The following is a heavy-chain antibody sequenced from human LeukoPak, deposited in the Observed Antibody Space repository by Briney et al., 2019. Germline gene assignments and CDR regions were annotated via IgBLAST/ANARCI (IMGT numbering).Heavy chain of an antibody. D-gene: IGHD3-10*01. Sequence: GSSVKVSCKASGGTFSSYAISWVRQAPGQGLEWMGGIIPIFGTANYAQKFQGRVTITAAESTSTAYMELSSLRSEDTAVYYCARAQESLLWFGELSPLFYFDYWGQGTLVTVSS. V-gene: IGHV1-69*01. CDR3: ARAQESLLWFGELSPLFYFDY. CDR1: GGTFSSYA. CDR2: IIPIFGTA. J-gene: IGHJ4*02.